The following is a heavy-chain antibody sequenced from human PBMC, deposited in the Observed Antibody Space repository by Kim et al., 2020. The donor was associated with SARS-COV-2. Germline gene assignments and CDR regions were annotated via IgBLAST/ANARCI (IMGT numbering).Heavy chain of an antibody. CDR1: GGSISSYY. CDR2: IYYSGST. V-gene: IGHV4-59*01. CDR3: ARAPGVTIFGVVSSFDI. D-gene: IGHD3-3*01. Sequence: SETLSLTWTVSGGSISSYYWSWIRQPPGKGLEWIGYIYYSGSTNYNPSLKSRVTISVDTSKNQFSLKLSSVTAADTAVYYCARAPGVTIFGVVSSFDIWGQGTMVTVSS. J-gene: IGHJ3*02.